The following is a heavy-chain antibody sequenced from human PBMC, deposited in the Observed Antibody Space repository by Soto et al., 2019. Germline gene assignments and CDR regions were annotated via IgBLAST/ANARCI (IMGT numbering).Heavy chain of an antibody. V-gene: IGHV4-59*11. Sequence: PSETRSLTCSVSGASITSHYWSWIRQPPGKGLEWIGHIYYRGSTNYNPSLKSRVTMSADTSKNQFSLKLSSVTAADTAVFYCAREDQIVGSLDYWGQGILVTVSS. CDR2: IYYRGST. J-gene: IGHJ4*02. D-gene: IGHD2-21*01. CDR3: AREDQIVGSLDY. CDR1: GASITSHY.